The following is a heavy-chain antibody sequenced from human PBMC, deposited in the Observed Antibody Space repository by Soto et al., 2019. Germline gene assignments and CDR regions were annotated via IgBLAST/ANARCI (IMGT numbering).Heavy chain of an antibody. Sequence: EVQLVESGGGLVQPGGSLRLSCAASGFTFSRYAMHWVRQAPGKGLEYVSPLSSNGGSTYYSNSVKGRFTISKDNSKNTLYLQMGSLRPEDTAVYYCARGGRGYEFDYWGQGTLVTVSS. V-gene: IGHV3-64*01. CDR2: LSSNGGST. CDR3: ARGGRGYEFDY. J-gene: IGHJ4*02. D-gene: IGHD5-12*01. CDR1: GFTFSRYA.